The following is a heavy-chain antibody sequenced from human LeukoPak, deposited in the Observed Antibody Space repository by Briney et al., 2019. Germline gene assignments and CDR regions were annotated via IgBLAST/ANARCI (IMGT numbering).Heavy chain of an antibody. J-gene: IGHJ6*03. V-gene: IGHV1-46*01. CDR3: ARDWSGYSPNYYYYYYMDV. Sequence: ASVKVSCKASGYTFTSYYMHWVRQAPGQGLEWMGIINPSGGSTSHAQKFQGRVTMTRDMSTSTVYMELSSLRSEDTAVYYCARDWSGYSPNYYYYYYMDVWGKGTTVTVSS. CDR2: INPSGGST. D-gene: IGHD3-3*01. CDR1: GYTFTSYY.